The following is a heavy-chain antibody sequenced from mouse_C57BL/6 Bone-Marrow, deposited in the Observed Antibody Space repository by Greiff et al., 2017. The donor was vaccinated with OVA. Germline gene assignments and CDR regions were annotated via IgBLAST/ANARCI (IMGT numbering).Heavy chain of an antibody. Sequence: EVMLVESGGGLVKPGGSLKLSCAASGFTFSSYAMSWVRQTPEKRLEWVATISDGGSYTYYPDNVKGRFTISRDNAKNNLYLQMSHLKSEDTAMYYCARGGDDYAPMDDWGQGTSVTVSS. J-gene: IGHJ4*01. D-gene: IGHD2-4*01. V-gene: IGHV5-4*03. CDR3: ARGGDDYAPMDD. CDR2: ISDGGSYT. CDR1: GFTFSSYA.